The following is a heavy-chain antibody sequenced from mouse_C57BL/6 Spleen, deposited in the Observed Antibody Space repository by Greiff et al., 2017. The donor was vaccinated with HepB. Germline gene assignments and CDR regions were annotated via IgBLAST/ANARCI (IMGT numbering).Heavy chain of an antibody. J-gene: IGHJ2*01. Sequence: EVKLMESGGDLVKPGGSLKLSCAASGFTFSSYGMSWVRQTPDKRLEWVATISSGGSYTYYPDSVKGRFTISRDNAKNTLYLQMSSLKTEDTDMYYCARQGDFYYFDYWGQGTTLTVSS. CDR2: ISSGGSYT. CDR1: GFTFSSYG. V-gene: IGHV5-6*01. CDR3: ARQGDFYYFDY. D-gene: IGHD3-3*01.